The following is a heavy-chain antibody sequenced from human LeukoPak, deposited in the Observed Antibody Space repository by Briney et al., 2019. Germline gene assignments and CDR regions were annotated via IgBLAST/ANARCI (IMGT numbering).Heavy chain of an antibody. D-gene: IGHD7-27*01. CDR2: ITTSDGNT. CDR3: AKDGGLWVSAHWGDS. CDR1: GFTFSSYT. V-gene: IGHV3-23*01. Sequence: GGSLRLSCAASGFTFSSYTMSWVRQAPGKGLEWVSTITTSDGNTYYADSVEGRFTVSRDNSKNTLFLQMNSLRAEDTAVYYCAKDGGLWVSAHWGDSWGRGTLVTVSS. J-gene: IGHJ4*02.